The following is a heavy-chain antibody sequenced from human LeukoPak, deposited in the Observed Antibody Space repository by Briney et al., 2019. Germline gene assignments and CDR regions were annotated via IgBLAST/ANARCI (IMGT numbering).Heavy chain of an antibody. CDR2: INYGGST. CDR3: ARANGNSGLYFDY. J-gene: IGHJ4*02. V-gene: IGHV4-34*01. D-gene: IGHD4-23*01. Sequence: PSETLSLTCAVYGGSFSGYYWGWIRQPPGKGLEWIGDINYGGSTNYNPSLKSRVTISVDTSKNQFSLKLTSVTAADTAVYYCARANGNSGLYFDYWGQGTLVTVSS. CDR1: GGSFSGYY.